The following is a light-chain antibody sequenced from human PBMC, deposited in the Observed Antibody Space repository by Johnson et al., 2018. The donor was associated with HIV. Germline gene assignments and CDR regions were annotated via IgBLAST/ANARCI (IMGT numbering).Light chain of an antibody. Sequence: SVLTQPPSVSAAPGQKVTISCSGSSSNIGNNYVSWYQQLPGTAPKLLIYDNNKRPSGIPDRFSGSKSGPSATLVITGLQTGDEADYYCGTWDSSLSAYVFGTGTKVTVL. CDR1: SSNIGNNY. V-gene: IGLV1-51*01. CDR3: GTWDSSLSAYV. J-gene: IGLJ1*01. CDR2: DNN.